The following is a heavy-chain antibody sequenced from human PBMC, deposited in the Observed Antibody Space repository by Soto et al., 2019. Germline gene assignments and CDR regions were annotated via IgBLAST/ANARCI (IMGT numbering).Heavy chain of an antibody. CDR1: GGTMRSSD. CDR3: ARVSTGYYNCFDP. D-gene: IGHD3-22*01. CDR2: IYSGGST. Sequence: KPSDTPSLTCTVCGGTMRSSDWSGIRQHAGKALEWIGRIYSGGSTHFNPSPKRPVTMSVDTSKNKLSRRLSSVTAADTGVYYGARVSTGYYNCFDPWGQGTLVTVSS. V-gene: IGHV4-4*07. J-gene: IGHJ5*02.